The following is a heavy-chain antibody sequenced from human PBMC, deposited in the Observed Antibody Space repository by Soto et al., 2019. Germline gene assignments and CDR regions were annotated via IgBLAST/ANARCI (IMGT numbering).Heavy chain of an antibody. D-gene: IGHD3-22*01. CDR2: ISGSGGST. CDR3: AKASYYYDSSGYPRYYGMDV. Sequence: GGSLRLSCAASGFTFSSYAMSWVRQAPGKGLEWVSVISGSGGSTYYADSVKGRFTISRDNSKNTLYLQMNSLRAEDTAVYYCAKASYYYDSSGYPRYYGMDVWGQGTTVTVSS. J-gene: IGHJ6*02. V-gene: IGHV3-23*01. CDR1: GFTFSSYA.